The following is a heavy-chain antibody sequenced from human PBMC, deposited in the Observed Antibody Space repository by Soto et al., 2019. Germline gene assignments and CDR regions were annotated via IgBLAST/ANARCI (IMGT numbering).Heavy chain of an antibody. D-gene: IGHD3-10*01. CDR1: GFTFSSYA. CDR3: AVHSGSGSYYFDY. CDR2: ISGGGETT. V-gene: IGHV3-23*01. Sequence: EVQLLESGGGLVQPGGSLRLSCAASGFTFSSYAMWWVRQAPGKGLECVSAISGGGETTYYADSVKGRFTISRDTSKHTLYLQMNSRRAEDTAVYYCAVHSGSGSYYFDYWGQGTLFTVSS. J-gene: IGHJ4*02.